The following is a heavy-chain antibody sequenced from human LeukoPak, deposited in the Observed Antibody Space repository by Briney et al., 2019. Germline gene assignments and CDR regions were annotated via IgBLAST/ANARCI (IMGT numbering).Heavy chain of an antibody. CDR1: GGSISSSRFY. Sequence: SETLSLMCTVSGGSISSSRFYWSWIRQPPGKGQEWIGTISYSGSTYYNPSLKSRVTISIDTSKNQFSLKLSSVSAADTAVYYCARPQYNWNYYFDYWGQGTLVTVAS. CDR2: ISYSGST. V-gene: IGHV4-39*01. D-gene: IGHD1-7*01. CDR3: ARPQYNWNYYFDY. J-gene: IGHJ4*02.